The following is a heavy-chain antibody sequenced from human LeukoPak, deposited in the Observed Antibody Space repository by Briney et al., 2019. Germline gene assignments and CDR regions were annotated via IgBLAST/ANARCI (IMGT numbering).Heavy chain of an antibody. J-gene: IGHJ4*02. CDR1: GFTFSNYV. CDR3: AKPRTTAGTLYYFDY. V-gene: IGHV3-30*02. D-gene: IGHD6-19*01. Sequence: GGSLRLSCAAAGFTFSNYVMHWVRQAPGKGLEWVAFTLSDGSNKYYADSVKGRFTISRDNSKNTLYLQMNSLRPEDTAVYYCAKPRTTAGTLYYFDYWGQGTLVTVSS. CDR2: TLSDGSNK.